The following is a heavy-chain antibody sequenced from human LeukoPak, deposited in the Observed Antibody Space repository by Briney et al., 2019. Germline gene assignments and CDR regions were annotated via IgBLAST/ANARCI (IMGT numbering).Heavy chain of an antibody. D-gene: IGHD3-22*01. Sequence: PGGSLRLSCAASGFTFSSYSMNWVRQAPGKGLEWVSYISSSSSYTNYADSVKGRFTISRDNAKNSLYLQMNSLRAEDTAVYYCARFRPTLYYDSSGYPHDAFDIWGQGTMVTVSS. J-gene: IGHJ3*02. V-gene: IGHV3-21*05. CDR1: GFTFSSYS. CDR2: ISSSSSYT. CDR3: ARFRPTLYYDSSGYPHDAFDI.